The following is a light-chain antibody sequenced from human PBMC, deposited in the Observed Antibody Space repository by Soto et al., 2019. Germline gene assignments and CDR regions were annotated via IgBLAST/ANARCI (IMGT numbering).Light chain of an antibody. J-gene: IGLJ1*01. CDR3: SSHTSGSTRV. CDR1: SGDVGGYDY. CDR2: EVT. Sequence: QSVLTQPASASGSPGQSIAISCTGTSGDVGGYDYVSWYQQHPDKAPKLMIYEVTKRPSWVSNRFSGSKSGNTASLTISGLQPEDEADYYCSSHTSGSTRVFGSGTKVT. V-gene: IGLV2-14*01.